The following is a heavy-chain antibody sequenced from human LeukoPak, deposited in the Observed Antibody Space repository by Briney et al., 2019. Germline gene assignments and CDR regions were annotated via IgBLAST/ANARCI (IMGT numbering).Heavy chain of an antibody. J-gene: IGHJ4*02. CDR3: ARQGGGSFYWPPDY. D-gene: IGHD2-15*01. CDR2: IRDKAHSYTT. Sequence: GGSLRLSCAVSGFAFSDHYMDWVRQAPGKGLEWVDRIRDKAHSYTTEYAAAVKGRFTISRDDSKNSVYLQMNSLETEDTAVYYCARQGGGSFYWPPDYWGQGTLVSVSS. V-gene: IGHV3-72*01. CDR1: GFAFSDHY.